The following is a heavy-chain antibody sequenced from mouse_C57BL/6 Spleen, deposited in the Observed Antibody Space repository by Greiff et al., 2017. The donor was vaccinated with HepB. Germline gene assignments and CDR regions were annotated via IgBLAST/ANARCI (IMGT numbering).Heavy chain of an antibody. Sequence: DVHLVESGGGLVKPGGSLKLSCAASGFTFSSYAMSWVRQTPEKRLEWVATISDGGSYTYYPDNVKGRFTISRDNAKNNLYLQMSHLKSEDTAMYYCARDKLYFDYWGQGTTLTVSS. V-gene: IGHV5-4*01. CDR3: ARDKLYFDY. CDR1: GFTFSSYA. J-gene: IGHJ2*01. CDR2: ISDGGSYT.